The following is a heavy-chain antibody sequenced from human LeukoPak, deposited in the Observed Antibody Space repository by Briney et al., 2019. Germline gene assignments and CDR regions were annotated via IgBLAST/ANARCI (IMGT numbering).Heavy chain of an antibody. CDR1: GYTFTGYY. J-gene: IGHJ4*02. CDR2: FDPEDGET. Sequence: ASVKVSCKASGYTFTGYYMHWVRQAPGQGLEWMGGFDPEDGETIYAQRFQGRVTMTEDTSTDTAYMELSSLRSEDTAVYYCATGGYSYGLGGGYYFDYWGQGTLVTVSS. V-gene: IGHV1-24*01. CDR3: ATGGYSYGLGGGYYFDY. D-gene: IGHD5-18*01.